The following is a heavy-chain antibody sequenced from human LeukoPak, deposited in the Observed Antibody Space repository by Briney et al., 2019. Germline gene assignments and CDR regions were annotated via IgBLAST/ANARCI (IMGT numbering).Heavy chain of an antibody. V-gene: IGHV4-59*08. CDR2: IYYSGST. CDR3: ARHTSTEDWFDP. Sequence: LETLSLTCTVSGGSISSYYWSWIRQPPGKGLEWIGYIYYSGSTNYNPSLKSRVTISVDTSKNQFSLKLSSVTAADTAVYYCARHTSTEDWFDPWGQGTLVTVSS. D-gene: IGHD5/OR15-5a*01. CDR1: GGSISSYY. J-gene: IGHJ5*02.